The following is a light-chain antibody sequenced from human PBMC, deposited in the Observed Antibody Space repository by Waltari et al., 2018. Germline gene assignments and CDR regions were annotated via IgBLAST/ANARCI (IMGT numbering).Light chain of an antibody. J-gene: IGKJ3*01. Sequence: EIVMAQSPVTLSVSPGEGATLSCRASQSVGSNLAWYQQKPGQAPRLLSYGASTRATGVPGRFSGSGSGTEFTLTISSLQSEDFAVYYCQEYNNWPPFTFGPGTTVDFK. CDR1: QSVGSN. CDR3: QEYNNWPPFT. CDR2: GAS. V-gene: IGKV3-15*01.